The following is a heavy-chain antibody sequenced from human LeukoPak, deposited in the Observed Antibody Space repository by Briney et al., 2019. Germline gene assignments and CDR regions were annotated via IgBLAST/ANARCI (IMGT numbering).Heavy chain of an antibody. CDR1: GYTFTSYY. CDR3: ARGSPYCSGGSCYSEHYDY. V-gene: IGHV1-2*02. J-gene: IGHJ4*02. CDR2: INPSGGST. Sequence: GASVKVSCMASGYTFTSYYMHWVRQAPGQGLEWMGIINPSGGSTNYAQKFQGRVTMTRDTSISTAYMELSRLRSDDTAVYYCARGSPYCSGGSCYSEHYDYWGQGTLVTVSS. D-gene: IGHD2-15*01.